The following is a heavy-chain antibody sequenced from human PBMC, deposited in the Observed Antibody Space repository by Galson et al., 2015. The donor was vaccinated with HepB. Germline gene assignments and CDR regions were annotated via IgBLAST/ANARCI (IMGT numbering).Heavy chain of an antibody. CDR2: ITGSGGMT. Sequence: SLRLSCAASGFTFRTYAMTWVRQAPGQGLEWVSGITGSGGMTFYADSVKGRFTISRDNSKNTRYLQLNSLRAEDTAVYYCVKFRGSGSYKSYWFDCWGQGTLATVSP. V-gene: IGHV3-23*01. CDR1: GFTFRTYA. J-gene: IGHJ5*01. CDR3: VKFRGSGSYKSYWFDC. D-gene: IGHD1-26*01.